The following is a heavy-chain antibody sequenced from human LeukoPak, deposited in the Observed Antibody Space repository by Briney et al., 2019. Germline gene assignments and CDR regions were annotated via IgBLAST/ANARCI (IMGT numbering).Heavy chain of an antibody. CDR2: IYYSGST. Sequence: PSETLSLTCIVSGGSISSSSYYWSWIRQPPGKGLEWIGYIYYSGSTNYNPSLKSRVTISVDTSKNQFSLKLSSVTAADTAVYYCARGQNSSGWYIYYYMDVWGKGTTVTVSS. CDR1: GGSISSSSYY. J-gene: IGHJ6*03. V-gene: IGHV4-61*01. CDR3: ARGQNSSGWYIYYYMDV. D-gene: IGHD6-19*01.